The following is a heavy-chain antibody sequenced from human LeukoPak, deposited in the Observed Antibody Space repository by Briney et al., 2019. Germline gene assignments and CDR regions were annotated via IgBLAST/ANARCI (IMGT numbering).Heavy chain of an antibody. CDR3: ARGHCNSRNCYWHFDL. CDR1: GFTFSDYY. CDR2: ITGTDHSM. V-gene: IGHV3-11*01. Sequence: PGGSLRLSCDASGFTFSDYYMSWIRQAPGKGLEWLSYITGTDHSMRYADSVKGRFAISRDNAKNSLYLQLNSLRAEDTAAYYCARGHCNSRNCYWHFDLWGRGTRVTVSS. D-gene: IGHD2/OR15-2a*01. J-gene: IGHJ2*01.